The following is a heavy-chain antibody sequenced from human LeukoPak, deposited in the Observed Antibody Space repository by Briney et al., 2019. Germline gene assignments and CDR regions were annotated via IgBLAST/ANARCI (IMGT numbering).Heavy chain of an antibody. CDR1: GGSFSGYY. CDR2: INHSGST. CDR3: ARLGLGYYDTLTAINRAFDI. Sequence: SETLSLTCAVYGGSFSGYYWSWIRQPPGKGLEWIGEINHSGSTNYNPSLKSRVTISVDTSKNQFSLKLSSVTAADTAVYYCARLGLGYYDTLTAINRAFDIWGQGTMVTVSS. J-gene: IGHJ3*02. V-gene: IGHV4-34*01. D-gene: IGHD3-9*01.